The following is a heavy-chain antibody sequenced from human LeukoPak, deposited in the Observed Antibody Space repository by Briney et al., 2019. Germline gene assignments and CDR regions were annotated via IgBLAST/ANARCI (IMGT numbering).Heavy chain of an antibody. D-gene: IGHD3-10*01. J-gene: IGHJ6*02. V-gene: IGHV3-11*01. Sequence: PGGSLRLSCAACGFTFSDYYMSLIRQAPGKGLEWISYISDSGTTIYYADSVKGRFTISRDNAKNSLYLQMNSLRAEDTAVYYCARDRKEYYYGSGSPYYYYGMDVWGQGTTVTVSS. CDR1: GFTFSDYY. CDR2: ISDSGTTI. CDR3: ARDRKEYYYGSGSPYYYYGMDV.